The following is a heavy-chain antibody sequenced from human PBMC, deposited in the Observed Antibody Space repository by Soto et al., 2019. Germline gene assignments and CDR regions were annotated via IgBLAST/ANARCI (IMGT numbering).Heavy chain of an antibody. CDR2: IIPIFGTA. J-gene: IGHJ3*02. CDR1: GGTFSSYA. CDR3: ATPYYYGSGSYSPGDAFDI. Sequence: QVQLVQSGAEVKKPGSSVKVSCKASGGTFSSYAISWVRQAPGQGLEWMGGIIPIFGTANYAQKFQGRVTITADESTCTAYMELSSLRSEDTAVYYCATPYYYGSGSYSPGDAFDIWGQGTMVTVSS. D-gene: IGHD3-10*01. V-gene: IGHV1-69*01.